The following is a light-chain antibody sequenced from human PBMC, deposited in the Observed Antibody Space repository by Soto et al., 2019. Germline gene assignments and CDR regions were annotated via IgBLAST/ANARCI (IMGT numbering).Light chain of an antibody. CDR2: DAS. CDR1: QSVSTY. CDR3: QQRSDWRLT. J-gene: IGKJ4*01. Sequence: IVLTQSPGTLSLSPWERATLSCRASQSVSTYLAWYQQKPGQGPRLLIYDASNRATGIPARFSGSGSGTDFTLTINSLEPDDFVVYYCQQRSDWRLTFGGGTKVDIK. V-gene: IGKV3-11*01.